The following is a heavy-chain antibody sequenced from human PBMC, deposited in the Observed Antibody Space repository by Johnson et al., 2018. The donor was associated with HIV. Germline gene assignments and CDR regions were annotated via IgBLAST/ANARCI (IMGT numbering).Heavy chain of an antibody. CDR3: AREDSSSPAAAFDI. CDR1: GFTFSSYW. Sequence: VQLVESGGGLVQPGGSLRLSCAASGFTFSSYWMSWVRQAPGKGLEWVANIKQDGSEKYYVDSVKGRFTISRDNAKNSLYLKMNSLRAEDTAVYYCAREDSSSPAAAFDIWGQGTMVTVSS. V-gene: IGHV3-7*03. J-gene: IGHJ3*02. CDR2: IKQDGSEK. D-gene: IGHD6-6*01.